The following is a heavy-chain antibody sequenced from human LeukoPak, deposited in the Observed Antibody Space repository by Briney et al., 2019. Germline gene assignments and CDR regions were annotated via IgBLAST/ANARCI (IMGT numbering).Heavy chain of an antibody. CDR3: ARHGDILTGLPFDY. J-gene: IGHJ4*02. V-gene: IGHV3-66*04. D-gene: IGHD3-9*01. Sequence: PGGSLRLSCAASGFTVSSNYMSWVRQAPGKGLEWVSVIYSGGSTYYADSVKGRFTISRDNSKNTLYLQMNSLRAEDTAVYYCARHGDILTGLPFDYWGQGTLVTVSS. CDR2: IYSGGST. CDR1: GFTVSSNY.